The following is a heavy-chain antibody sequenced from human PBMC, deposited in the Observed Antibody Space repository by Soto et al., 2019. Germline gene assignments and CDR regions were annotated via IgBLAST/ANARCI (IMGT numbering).Heavy chain of an antibody. Sequence: QVQVVQSGAEVKKPGASVKVSCKTSGYTFASYAISWVRQAPGQGLEWMGWINIYNGNTNYAQKVQDRLTMTTDTSTSTAYMELRSLRSDDTAVYYGARGNGNDYGSSDYWGQGTLVTVSS. CDR1: GYTFASYA. V-gene: IGHV1-18*01. D-gene: IGHD5-12*01. CDR3: ARGNGNDYGSSDY. J-gene: IGHJ4*02. CDR2: INIYNGNT.